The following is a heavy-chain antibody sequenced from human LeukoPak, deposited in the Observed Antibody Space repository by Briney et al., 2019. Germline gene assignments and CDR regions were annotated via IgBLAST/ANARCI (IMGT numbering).Heavy chain of an antibody. Sequence: GGSLSLSCTASGFTFSSYTMNWVRQAPGKGLEWVSSISGSSSSIYYADSVKGRFTISRDNAKNSLYLQTHSLRADDTAVYYCASRTYLAYWGQGTLVTVSS. CDR3: ASRTYLAY. CDR2: ISGSSSSI. V-gene: IGHV3-21*03. J-gene: IGHJ4*02. CDR1: GFTFSSYT.